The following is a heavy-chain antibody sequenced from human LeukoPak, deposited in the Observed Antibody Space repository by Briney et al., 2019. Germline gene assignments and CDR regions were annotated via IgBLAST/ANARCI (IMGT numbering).Heavy chain of an antibody. CDR1: GYTFIRYA. D-gene: IGHD3-3*01. CDR3: ARDGTRLRFGY. V-gene: IGHV1-3*01. J-gene: IGHJ4*02. CDR2: INAGNGNT. Sequence: ASVKVSCKASGYTFIRYAMHWVRQAPGQRLEWMGWINAGNGNTKYSQKFQGRVTITRDTSASTAYMELSSLRSEDTAVYYCARDGTRLRFGYWGQGTLVTVSS.